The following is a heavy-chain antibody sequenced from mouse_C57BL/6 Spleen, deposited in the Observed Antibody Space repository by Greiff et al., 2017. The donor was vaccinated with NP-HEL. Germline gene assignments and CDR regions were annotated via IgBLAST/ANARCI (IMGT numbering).Heavy chain of an antibody. CDR3: ASGSRYGSSAWFAY. D-gene: IGHD1-1*01. CDR2: INPNNGGT. V-gene: IGHV1-26*01. Sequence: EVQLQQSGPELVKPGASVKISCKASGYTFTDYYMNWVKQSHGKSLEWIGDINPNNGGTSYNQKFKGKATLTVDKSSSTAHMELRSLTSEDSAVYYCASGSRYGSSAWFAYWGQGTLVTVSA. CDR1: GYTFTDYY. J-gene: IGHJ3*01.